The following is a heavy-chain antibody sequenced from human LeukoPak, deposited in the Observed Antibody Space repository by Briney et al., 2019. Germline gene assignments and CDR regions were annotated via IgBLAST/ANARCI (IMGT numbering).Heavy chain of an antibody. V-gene: IGHV4-59*01. D-gene: IGHD3-22*01. CDR2: IYYSGST. J-gene: IGHJ4*02. CDR3: ARGAYYESSGFFDY. Sequence: SETLSLTCTVSGGSISSYYWSWIRLPPGKGLGWIGNIYYSGSTNYNPSLKSRVTISGDTSKNQFSLKLSSVTAADTAVYYCARGAYYESSGFFDYWGQGTLVTVSS. CDR1: GGSISSYY.